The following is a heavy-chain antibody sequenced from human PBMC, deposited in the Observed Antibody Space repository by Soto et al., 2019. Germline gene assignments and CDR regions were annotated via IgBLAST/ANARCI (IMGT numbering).Heavy chain of an antibody. D-gene: IGHD7-27*01. CDR3: AKGVASIPLWGFDI. J-gene: IGHJ3*02. CDR1: GFTFSSYG. Sequence: SLRLSCAASGFTFSSYGMHWVRQAPGKGLEWVAVISFDGSNKYYADSVKGRFTISRDNSKNTLYLQMNSLRAEDTAVYYCAKGVASIPLWGFDIWGQGTMVTVSS. V-gene: IGHV3-30*18. CDR2: ISFDGSNK.